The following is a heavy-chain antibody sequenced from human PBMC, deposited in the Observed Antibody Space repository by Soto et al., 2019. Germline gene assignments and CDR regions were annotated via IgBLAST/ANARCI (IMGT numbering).Heavy chain of an antibody. D-gene: IGHD4-17*01. J-gene: IGHJ5*02. V-gene: IGHV3-48*02. CDR3: ARAPPYDYGDFWNWFDP. Sequence: GGSLRLSCAASGFTFSSYSMNWVRQAPGKGLEWVSYISSSSSTIYYADSVKGRFTIPRDNSKNSLYLQMNSLRDEDTAVYYCARAPPYDYGDFWNWFDPWGQGTLVTVSS. CDR1: GFTFSSYS. CDR2: ISSSSSTI.